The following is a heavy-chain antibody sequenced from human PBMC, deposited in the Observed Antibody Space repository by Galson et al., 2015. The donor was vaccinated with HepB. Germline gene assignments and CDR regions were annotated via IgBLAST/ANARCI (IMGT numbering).Heavy chain of an antibody. Sequence: PALVKPTQTLALTCTFSGFSLSTSGVGVGWIRQPPGKALEWLALIYWDDDKRYSPSLKSRLTITKDTSKNQVVLTMTNMDPVDTATYYCAHSPHYYDSYAFDIWGQGTMVTVSS. CDR2: IYWDDDK. CDR1: GFSLSTSGVG. V-gene: IGHV2-5*02. D-gene: IGHD3-22*01. J-gene: IGHJ3*02. CDR3: AHSPHYYDSYAFDI.